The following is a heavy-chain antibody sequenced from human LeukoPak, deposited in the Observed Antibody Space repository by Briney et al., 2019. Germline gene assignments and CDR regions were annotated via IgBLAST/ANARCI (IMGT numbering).Heavy chain of an antibody. CDR1: GFTFSSYS. V-gene: IGHV3-21*01. J-gene: IGHJ4*02. Sequence: PGGSLRLSCAASGFTFSSYSMNWVRQAPGKGLEWVSSISSSSSYIYYADSVKGRFTISRDNAKNSLYLQMNSLRAEDTAVYYCARDGATAMVNNYWGQGTLVTVSS. CDR2: ISSSSSYI. D-gene: IGHD5-18*01. CDR3: ARDGATAMVNNY.